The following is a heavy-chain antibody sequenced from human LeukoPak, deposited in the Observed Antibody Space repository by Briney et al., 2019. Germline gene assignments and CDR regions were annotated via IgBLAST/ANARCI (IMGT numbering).Heavy chain of an antibody. CDR2: INQSGST. CDR3: AREGGPYRPLDY. J-gene: IGHJ4*02. CDR1: GASFSGYY. V-gene: IGHV4-34*01. Sequence: SEILSLTCAVYGASFSGYYWSWIRQPPGKGLQWIGEINQSGSTNYNPSLKSRVTISVDTSKNQFSLRLSSVTAADTAVYYCAREGGPYRPLDYSGQGTLVTVAS.